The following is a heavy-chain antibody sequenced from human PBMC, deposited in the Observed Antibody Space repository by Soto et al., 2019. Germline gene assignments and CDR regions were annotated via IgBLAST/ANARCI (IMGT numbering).Heavy chain of an antibody. CDR3: ARHSNRRYSSSTHYHYGMDV. CDR2: IDPSDSYT. CDR1: GYSFTSYW. Sequence: GESLKISCKGSGYSFTSYWISWVRQMPGKGLEWMGRIDPSDSYTNYSPSFQGHVTISADKSISTAYLQWSSLKASDTAMYYCARHSNRRYSSSTHYHYGMDVWGQGTTVTVSS. J-gene: IGHJ6*02. V-gene: IGHV5-10-1*01. D-gene: IGHD6-6*01.